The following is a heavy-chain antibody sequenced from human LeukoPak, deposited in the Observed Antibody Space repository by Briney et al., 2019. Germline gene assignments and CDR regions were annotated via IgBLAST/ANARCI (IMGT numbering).Heavy chain of an antibody. CDR3: GSSEDGYIVY. J-gene: IGHJ4*02. D-gene: IGHD5-24*01. CDR2: ISFYGNPT. V-gene: IGHV3-74*01. CDR1: VFTFSRHW. Sequence: GGSLRLSCAGSVFTFSRHWMHWVRQATGKGLVWVSRISFYGNPTLYSHSVRDRFPISRDNAKHTLYLQANCLGSEHTCVYYCGSSEDGYIVYWGQGTRVSVCS.